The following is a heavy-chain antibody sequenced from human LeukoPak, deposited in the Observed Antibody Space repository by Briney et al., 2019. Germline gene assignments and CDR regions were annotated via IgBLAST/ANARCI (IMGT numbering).Heavy chain of an antibody. V-gene: IGHV3-30*04. J-gene: IGHJ4*02. Sequence: SGGSLRLSCVGSGFTFSRYDVHWVRQAPGKGLEWVAVISDDGKKKIYADSVKGRFTISRGNSKNTLYLQMNSLRAEDTAVYYCAKEIWPTVTIPGRTYFDYWGQGTRVTVSS. D-gene: IGHD4-17*01. CDR1: GFTFSRYD. CDR3: AKEIWPTVTIPGRTYFDY. CDR2: ISDDGKKK.